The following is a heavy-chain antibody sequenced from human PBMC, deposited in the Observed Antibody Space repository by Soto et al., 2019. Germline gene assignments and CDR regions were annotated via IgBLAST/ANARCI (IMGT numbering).Heavy chain of an antibody. V-gene: IGHV4-34*01. D-gene: IGHD1-26*01. Sequence: SETLSLTCAVCGESFSGYYWSWIRQPPGKGLEWIGEINHSGSTNYNPSLKSRVTISVDTSKNQFSLKLSSVTAADTAVYYCARGQSYNRYYYYYYGMDVWGQGTTVTVSS. CDR3: ARGQSYNRYYYYYYGMDV. J-gene: IGHJ6*02. CDR2: INHSGST. CDR1: GESFSGYY.